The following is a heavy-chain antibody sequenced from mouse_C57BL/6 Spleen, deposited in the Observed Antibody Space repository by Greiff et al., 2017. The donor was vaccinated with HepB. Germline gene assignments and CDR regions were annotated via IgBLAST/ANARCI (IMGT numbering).Heavy chain of an antibody. J-gene: IGHJ3*01. V-gene: IGHV1-85*01. Sequence: VQRVESGPELVKPGASVKLSCKASGYTFTSYDINWVKQRPGQGLEWIGWLYPRDGSTKYNEKFKGKATLTVDTSSSTAYMELHSLTSEDSAVYVCARATTVRRAFAYWGQGTLVTVSA. D-gene: IGHD1-1*01. CDR2: LYPRDGST. CDR3: ARATTVRRAFAY. CDR1: GYTFTSYD.